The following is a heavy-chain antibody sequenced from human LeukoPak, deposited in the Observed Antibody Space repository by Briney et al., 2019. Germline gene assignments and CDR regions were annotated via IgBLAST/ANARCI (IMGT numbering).Heavy chain of an antibody. CDR3: ARSVVPYYYYGMDV. CDR1: GGSISSYY. D-gene: IGHD4-23*01. J-gene: IGHJ6*02. V-gene: IGHV4-59*01. CDR2: IYYSGST. Sequence: SETLSLTWTVSGGSISSYYWSWIRQPPGKGLEWIGYIYYSGSTNYNPSLKSRVTISVDTSKNQFSLKLSSVTAADTAVYYCARSVVPYYYYGMDVWGQGITVTVSS.